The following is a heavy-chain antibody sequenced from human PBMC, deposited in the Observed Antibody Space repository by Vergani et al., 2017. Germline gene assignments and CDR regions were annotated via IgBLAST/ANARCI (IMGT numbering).Heavy chain of an antibody. CDR1: GFTFSSYE. CDR3: ARGTARTVAAPYYFDY. D-gene: IGHD6-19*01. V-gene: IGHV3-48*03. J-gene: IGHJ4*02. CDR2: ISSSGSTI. Sequence: EVQLVESGGGLVQPGGSLRLSCAASGFTFSSYEMNWVRQAPGKGLEWVSYISSSGSTIYYADSVKGRFTISRDNAKNSLYLQMNSLRAEDTAVYYCARGTARTVAAPYYFDYWGQGTLVTVSS.